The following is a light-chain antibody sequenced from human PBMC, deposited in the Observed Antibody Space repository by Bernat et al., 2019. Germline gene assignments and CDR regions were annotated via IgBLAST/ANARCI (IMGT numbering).Light chain of an antibody. CDR1: SSDVGGYNY. V-gene: IGLV2-14*03. J-gene: IGLJ1*01. CDR2: VVT. CDR3: SSYTSSNTLV. Sequence: QSALTQPASVSGSPGQSITISCTGTSSDVGGYNYVSWYQQHPGKAPKLMIYVVTNRPSGVSNRFSGSKSGNTASLTISGLQAEDDADYYCSSYTSSNTLVFGTGTKVTVL.